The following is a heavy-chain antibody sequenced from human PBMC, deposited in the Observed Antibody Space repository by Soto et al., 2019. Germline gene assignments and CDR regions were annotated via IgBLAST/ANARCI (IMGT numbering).Heavy chain of an antibody. D-gene: IGHD1-26*01. Sequence: QLQLQESGPGLVKPSETLSLTCTVYGGSIRSSSYYWGWNRQPPGKGLEWSGSIYYSGSTYYNPSLKSRASISVDTSKDQVSLKLSSVTAADTAVYDCGVFGAPTSTPIYYWGQGRLVTVYS. CDR1: GGSIRSSSYY. CDR3: GVFGAPTSTPIYY. V-gene: IGHV4-39*01. J-gene: IGHJ4*02. CDR2: IYYSGST.